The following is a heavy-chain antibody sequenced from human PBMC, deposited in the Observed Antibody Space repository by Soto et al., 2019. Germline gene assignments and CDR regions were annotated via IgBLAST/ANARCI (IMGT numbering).Heavy chain of an antibody. CDR2: IYYSGST. D-gene: IGHD3-16*01. CDR1: GGSVSNGSHY. CDR3: ARDSSITYYYGMDV. J-gene: IGHJ6*02. V-gene: IGHV4-61*01. Sequence: SETLSLTCTVSGGSVSNGSHYWTWIRQPPGKGLEWIGNIYYSGSTNYNPSLKSRVTISVDTSKNQFSLKLSSVTAADSAVYYCARDSSITYYYGMDVWGQGTTVTVSS.